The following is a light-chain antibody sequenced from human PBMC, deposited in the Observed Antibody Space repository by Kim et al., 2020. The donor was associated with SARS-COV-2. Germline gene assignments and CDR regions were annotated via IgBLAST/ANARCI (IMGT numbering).Light chain of an antibody. Sequence: ASVGDTVSITCRASQSISNLLAWYQQKRGKPTKLLIYKASSLESGLPSRFGGSGSETQFPLTISRLQPGVSATYYCQQYNDYSRTFGRGTKVVIK. CDR3: QQYNDYSRT. CDR1: QSISNL. CDR2: KAS. V-gene: IGKV1-5*03. J-gene: IGKJ1*01.